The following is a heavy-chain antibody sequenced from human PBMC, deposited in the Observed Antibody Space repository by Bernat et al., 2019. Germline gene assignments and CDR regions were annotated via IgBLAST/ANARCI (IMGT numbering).Heavy chain of an antibody. CDR1: GFTFSTYA. CDR2: ISGSGRST. V-gene: IGHV3-23*04. J-gene: IGHJ4*02. CDR3: ATTGVGYDFVWVSFRIDY. D-gene: IGHD3-16*02. Sequence: EVQLVESGGGLVQPGGSLRLSCAASGFTFSTYAMSWVRQAPGKGLEWVSAISGSGRSTYYADSVKGRFTISRDSSKNTLYLQMNSLRAEDTAVYYCATTGVGYDFVWVSFRIDYWGQGTLVTVSS.